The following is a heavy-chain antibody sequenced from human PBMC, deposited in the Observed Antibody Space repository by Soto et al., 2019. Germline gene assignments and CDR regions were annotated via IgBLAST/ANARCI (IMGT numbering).Heavy chain of an antibody. CDR1: VFTFGDYA. D-gene: IGHD2-8*02. CDR2: IRSKAYGGTT. Sequence: SVRLSCTASVFTFGDYAMSWFRQSPGKGLEWVGFIRSKAYGGTTEYAASVKGRFTISRDDSKSIAYLQMNSLKTEDTAVYYCTRASLGLVPVNWFEPWRQGTLVIVSS. CDR3: TRASLGLVPVNWFEP. J-gene: IGHJ5*02. V-gene: IGHV3-49*03.